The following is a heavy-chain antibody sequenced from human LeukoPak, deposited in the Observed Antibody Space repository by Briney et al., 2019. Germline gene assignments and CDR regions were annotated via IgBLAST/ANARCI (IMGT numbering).Heavy chain of an antibody. D-gene: IGHD3-3*01. CDR3: ARHVRSGYSHY. J-gene: IGHJ4*02. Sequence: PSETLSLTCTVSGVSISSSSYYWGWIRQPPGKGLEWIGSIYYSGSTYYNPSLKSRVTISVDTSKNQFSLKLSSVTAADTAVYYCARHVRSGYSHYWGQGTLVTVSS. CDR2: IYYSGST. CDR1: GVSISSSSYY. V-gene: IGHV4-39*01.